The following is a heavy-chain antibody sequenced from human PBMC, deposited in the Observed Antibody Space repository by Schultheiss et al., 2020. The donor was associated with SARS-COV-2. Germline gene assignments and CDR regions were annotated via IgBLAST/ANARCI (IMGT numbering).Heavy chain of an antibody. CDR1: GFTFSSYA. J-gene: IGHJ4*02. CDR2: ISSSSSYI. D-gene: IGHD1-26*01. V-gene: IGHV3-21*01. CDR3: ARGAREATRIDY. Sequence: GGSLRLSCAASGFTFSSYAMHWVRQAPGKGLEWVSSISSSSSYIYYADSVKGRFTISRDNGKNSLYLQMNSLRAEDTAVYFCARGAREATRIDYWGQGTLVTVS.